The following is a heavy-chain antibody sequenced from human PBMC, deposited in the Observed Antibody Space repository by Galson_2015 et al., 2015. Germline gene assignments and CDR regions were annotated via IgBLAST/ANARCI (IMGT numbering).Heavy chain of an antibody. J-gene: IGHJ6*02. D-gene: IGHD2-21*01. Sequence: SLRLSCAASGFTFSNYALNWVRRPPGKGLEWVAGVSNSADRTYYADSVKGRFTSSRDNPRNTLYLQMNSLRAEDTAVYYCAKARAYCGGISCNPNWYYFGMDVWGQGTTVTVSS. V-gene: IGHV3-23*01. CDR2: VSNSADRT. CDR1: GFTFSNYA. CDR3: AKARAYCGGISCNPNWYYFGMDV.